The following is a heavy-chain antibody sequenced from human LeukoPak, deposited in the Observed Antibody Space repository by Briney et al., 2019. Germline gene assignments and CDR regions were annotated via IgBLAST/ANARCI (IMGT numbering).Heavy chain of an antibody. CDR3: ARGFYGSGSQFDY. D-gene: IGHD3-10*01. V-gene: IGHV4-30-2*01. Sequence: SETLSLTCAVSGGSISSGDYPWSWIRQPPGKGLEWIGYIFHTGHTSYNPSLKSRVTISVDMSRNQLSLKLSSVTAADTAVYYCARGFYGSGSQFDYWGQGTLVTVSS. J-gene: IGHJ4*02. CDR2: IFHTGHT. CDR1: GGSISSGDYP.